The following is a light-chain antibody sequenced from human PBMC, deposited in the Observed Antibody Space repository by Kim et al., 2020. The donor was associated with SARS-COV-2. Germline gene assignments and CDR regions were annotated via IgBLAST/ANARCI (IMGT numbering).Light chain of an antibody. CDR1: QGVANH. V-gene: IGKV1-17*01. Sequence: SASVGDRVTITCRASQGVANHLVWYQHKPRKAPKRLIYAASNLQSGVPSRFSGSGSGTDFTLTISSLQPEDFATYYCLQHSIFPHTFGQGTKLEI. CDR3: LQHSIFPHT. CDR2: AAS. J-gene: IGKJ2*01.